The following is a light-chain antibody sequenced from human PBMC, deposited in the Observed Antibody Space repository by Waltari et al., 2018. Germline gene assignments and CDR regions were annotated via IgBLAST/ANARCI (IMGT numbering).Light chain of an antibody. CDR3: SSYAGSNNLV. CDR1: SSDVGDY. V-gene: IGLV2-8*01. J-gene: IGLJ2*01. Sequence: QSALTQPPSASGSPGQSVTISCTGTSSDVGDYVSWYQQHPGKAPKLMISEVTKRPSGGPDRVSGSKSGNTASLTVSGLQAEDEADYYCSSYAGSNNLVFGGGTKLTVL. CDR2: EVT.